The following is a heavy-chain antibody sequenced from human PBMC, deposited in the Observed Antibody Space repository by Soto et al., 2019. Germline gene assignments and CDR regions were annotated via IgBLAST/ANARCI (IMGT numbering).Heavy chain of an antibody. CDR3: ARGKSSGWYVVDY. CDR2: IYYSGST. J-gene: IGHJ4*02. Sequence: PSETLSLTCTVSGGSIGSSSYYWGWIRQPPGKGLEWIGYIYYSGSTYYNPSLKSRVTISVDTSKNQFSLKLSSVTAADTAVYYCARGKSSGWYVVDYSGQGTLVTVSS. V-gene: IGHV4-39*07. CDR1: GGSIGSSSYY. D-gene: IGHD6-19*01.